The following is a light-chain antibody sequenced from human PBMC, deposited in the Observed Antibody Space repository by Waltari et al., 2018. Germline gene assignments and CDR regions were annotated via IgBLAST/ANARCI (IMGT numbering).Light chain of an antibody. CDR1: QNVSHRS. CDR2: GAS. J-gene: IGKJ1*01. Sequence: IVLTHSPGTLSLYPGVRATLSCRASQNVSHRSLAWYQQKRGQAPRRLMYGASTRGCDLPDRFSGSGSGADFTLTINRLQPEDFAVYCCQQYGESPRTFGQGTRV. CDR3: QQYGESPRT. V-gene: IGKV3-20*01.